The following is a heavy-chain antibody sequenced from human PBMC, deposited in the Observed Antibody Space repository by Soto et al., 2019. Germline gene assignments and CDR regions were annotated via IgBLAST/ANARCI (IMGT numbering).Heavy chain of an antibody. CDR1: CGSISSYY. D-gene: IGHD1-26*01. CDR3: ARVGAKSHDY. CDR2: IYYSGST. V-gene: IGHV4-59*01. Sequence: PSETLSLTCTVSCGSISSYYWSWIRQPPGKGLEWIGYIYYSGSTNYNPSLKSRVTISVDTYKNQLSLKLSSVTAAETAVYYCARVGAKSHDYWGQGSLVTVSS. J-gene: IGHJ4*02.